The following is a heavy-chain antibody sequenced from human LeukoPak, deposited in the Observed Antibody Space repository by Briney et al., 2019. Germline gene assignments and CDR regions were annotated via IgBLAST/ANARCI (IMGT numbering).Heavy chain of an antibody. D-gene: IGHD5-24*01. CDR2: INHSGST. CDR1: GGSFSGYY. V-gene: IGHV4-34*01. J-gene: IGHJ5*02. CDR3: ARVGDGYNPMAP. Sequence: SETLSLTCAVYGGSFSGYYWSWIRQPPGKGLEWIGEINHSGSTNYNPSLKSRVTISVDTSKNQFSLKLSSVTAADTAVYYCARVGDGYNPMAPWGQGTPVTVSS.